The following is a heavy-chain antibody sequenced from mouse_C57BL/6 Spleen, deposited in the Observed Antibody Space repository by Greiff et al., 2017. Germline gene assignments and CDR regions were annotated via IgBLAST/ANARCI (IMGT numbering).Heavy chain of an antibody. V-gene: IGHV14-2*01. CDR3: ARWDTTVYYFDY. CDR2: IDPEDGET. Sequence: EVKLVESGAELVKPGASVKLSCTASGFNIKDYYMHWVKQRTEQGLEWIGRIDPEDGETKYAPKFQGKATITADTSSNTAYLQLSSLTSEDTAVYYCARWDTTVYYFDYWGQGTTLTVSS. J-gene: IGHJ2*01. D-gene: IGHD1-1*01. CDR1: GFNIKDYY.